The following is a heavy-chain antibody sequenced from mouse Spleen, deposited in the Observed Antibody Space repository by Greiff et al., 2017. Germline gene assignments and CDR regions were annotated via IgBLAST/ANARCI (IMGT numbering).Heavy chain of an antibody. CDR1: GYTFTSYW. CDR2: IYPGSGST. CDR3: ARGGLDSSGYEGAMDY. V-gene: IGHV1-55*01. J-gene: IGHJ4*01. Sequence: QVQLKQPGAELVKPGASVKMSCKASGYTFTSYWITWVKQRPGQGLEWIGDIYPGSGSTNYNEKFKSKATLTVDTSSSTAYMQLSSLTSEDSAVYYCARGGLDSSGYEGAMDYWGQGTSVTVSS. D-gene: IGHD3-2*01.